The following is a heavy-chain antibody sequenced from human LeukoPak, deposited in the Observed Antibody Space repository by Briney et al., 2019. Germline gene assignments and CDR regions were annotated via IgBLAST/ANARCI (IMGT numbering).Heavy chain of an antibody. D-gene: IGHD1-26*01. V-gene: IGHV3-74*01. CDR1: GFTFSRNW. CDR2: INSDGSST. Sequence: GGSLRLSCAASGFTFSRNWMHWVRQAPGKGLVWVSRINSDGSSTNYADSVKGRFTISRDNAKNTLYLQMNSLRAEDTAVYYCARGPSGGRYYVGDYWGQGTLVTVSS. CDR3: ARGPSGGRYYVGDY. J-gene: IGHJ4*02.